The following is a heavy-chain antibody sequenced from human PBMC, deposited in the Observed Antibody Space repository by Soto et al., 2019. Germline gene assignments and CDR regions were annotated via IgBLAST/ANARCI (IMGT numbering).Heavy chain of an antibody. J-gene: IGHJ3*02. CDR1: GFTFSSYA. V-gene: IGHV3-23*01. CDR3: AKGTAKYDIWSGSQAFES. CDR2: ISGSGGST. Sequence: LRLSCAASGFTFSSYAMSWVRQAPGKGLEWVSAISGSGGSTYYADSVKGRFTISRDNSKNTLYLQMNSLRAEDTAVYYCAKGTAKYDIWSGSQAFESRGKAIMVT. D-gene: IGHD3-3*01.